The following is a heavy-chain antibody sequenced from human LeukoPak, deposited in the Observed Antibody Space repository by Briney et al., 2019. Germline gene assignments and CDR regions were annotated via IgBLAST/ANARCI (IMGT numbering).Heavy chain of an antibody. CDR1: GASVSGSAYY. D-gene: IGHD1-26*01. Sequence: PSETLSLTCTVSGASVSGSAYYWGWIRQPPGKGLEWIDSGSTYYNESLESRVTISIDTSKNQLSLKLNSVTAADTAMYYCAKSGGYGLIDYWGQGTLVTVSS. J-gene: IGHJ4*02. V-gene: IGHV4-39*01. CDR2: SGST. CDR3: AKSGGYGLIDY.